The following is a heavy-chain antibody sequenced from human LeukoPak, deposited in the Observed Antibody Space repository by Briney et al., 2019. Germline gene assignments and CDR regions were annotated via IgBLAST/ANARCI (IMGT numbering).Heavy chain of an antibody. CDR1: GDTFTSYY. CDR2: INPSGGST. CDR3: ARVGDSSGYYYVRDAFDI. J-gene: IGHJ3*02. V-gene: IGHV1-46*01. D-gene: IGHD3-22*01. Sequence: ASLKVSCKASGDTFTSYYMHWVRQAPGQGLKWMGIINPSGGSTSYAEKFQGRVTMTRDTSTSTVYMELGSLRSEDTAVYYCARVGDSSGYYYVRDAFDIWGQGTMVTVSS.